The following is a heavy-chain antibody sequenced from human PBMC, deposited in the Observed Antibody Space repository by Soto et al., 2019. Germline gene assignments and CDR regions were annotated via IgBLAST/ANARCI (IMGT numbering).Heavy chain of an antibody. D-gene: IGHD6-19*01. CDR3: TTSTGSGWYAFDY. J-gene: IGHJ4*02. Sequence: GGSLRLSCAASGFSFSNAWMSWVRQAPGKGLEWVGRIKSKTDGGTTDYAAPVKGRFTISRDDSKNTLYLQMNSLKTEDTAVYYCTTSTGSGWYAFDYWGQGTLVTVSS. CDR2: IKSKTDGGTT. CDR1: GFSFSNAW. V-gene: IGHV3-15*01.